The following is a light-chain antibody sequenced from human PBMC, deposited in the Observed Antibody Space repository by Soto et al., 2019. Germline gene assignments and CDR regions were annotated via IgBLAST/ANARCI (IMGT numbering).Light chain of an antibody. CDR3: PQRST. V-gene: IGKV3-11*01. CDR1: QSVSSY. J-gene: IGKJ1*01. CDR2: DAS. Sequence: EIVLTQSPATLSLSPGERATLSCRASQSVSSYLAWYQQKPGQAPRLLIYDASNRATGIPARFSGSVSGTDFILTISSLEPEDFALYYCPQRSTFGRGTNVDIK.